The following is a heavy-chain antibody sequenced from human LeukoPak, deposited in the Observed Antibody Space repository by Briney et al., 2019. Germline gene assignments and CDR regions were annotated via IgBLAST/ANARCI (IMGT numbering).Heavy chain of an antibody. J-gene: IGHJ6*03. CDR2: ITATGSTT. V-gene: IGHV3-23*01. Sequence: GGSLRLSCAASGFTFSNYAMNWVRQTPGKGLEWVSAITATGSTTYSADSVKGRFTISRDNAQNTLYLQMNSLRADDTAVYYCAREGVILDYYYYYMDVWGKGTTVTVSS. CDR3: AREGVILDYYYYYMDV. D-gene: IGHD3-10*01. CDR1: GFTFSNYA.